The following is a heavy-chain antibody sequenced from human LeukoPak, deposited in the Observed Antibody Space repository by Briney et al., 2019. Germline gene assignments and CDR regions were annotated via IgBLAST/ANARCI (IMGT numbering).Heavy chain of an antibody. CDR1: GFTFSNYG. Sequence: GRSLRLSCAASGFTFSNYGMHWVRQAPGKGLEWVAFIWYDGSNKHYADSVKGRFTISRDNSKNTLYLQMNSLRAEDTAVYYCAKGASFDIWGQGTMVTVSS. J-gene: IGHJ3*02. CDR2: IWYDGSNK. V-gene: IGHV3-30*02. CDR3: AKGASFDI.